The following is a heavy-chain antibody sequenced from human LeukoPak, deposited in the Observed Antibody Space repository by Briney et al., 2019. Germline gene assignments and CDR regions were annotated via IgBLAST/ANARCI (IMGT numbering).Heavy chain of an antibody. D-gene: IGHD5-12*01. CDR1: GGSISSSSYY. J-gene: IGHJ4*02. Sequence: SETLSLTCTVSGGSISSSSYYWGGIRQPPGKGLGWIGSIYYSGSTYYNPSLKSRVTISVDTSKNQLSVKLSSVTAADTAVYYCARLVVATTYYFDYWGQGTLVTVSS. CDR3: ARLVVATTYYFDY. V-gene: IGHV4-39*01. CDR2: IYYSGST.